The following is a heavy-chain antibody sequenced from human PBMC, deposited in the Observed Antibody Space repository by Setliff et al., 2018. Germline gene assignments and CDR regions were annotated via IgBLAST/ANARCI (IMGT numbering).Heavy chain of an antibody. J-gene: IGHJ6*01. CDR3: TXXTCCCDPAYYXNXMDX. V-gene: IGHV3-15*01. Sequence: PGGSLRLSCAASGFTFSNAWMXGXXXXXXXXLXXXXXXXRXXXXGKKXXAAPXKGRFTIARDDSXNTLYLQMNGLTTEDTALYYCTXXTCCCDPAYYXNXMDXXGXGXXVT. CDR2: XXRXXXXGKK. CDR1: GFTFSNAW. D-gene: IGHD2-21*01.